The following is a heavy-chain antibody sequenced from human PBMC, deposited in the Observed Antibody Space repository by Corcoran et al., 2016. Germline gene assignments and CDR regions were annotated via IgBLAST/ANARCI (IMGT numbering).Heavy chain of an antibody. V-gene: IGHV1-46*01. D-gene: IGHD3-10*01. CDR2: INPSGGST. CDR1: GYTFTSDY. J-gene: IGHJ6*02. Sequence: QVQLVQSGAEVKKPGASVKVSCKASGYTFTSDYMHWVRQAPGQGREWMGIINPSGGSTSYAQKFQGRVTMTRDTSTSTVYMELSSLRSEDTAVYYCARDLGLLWFVELSSAGGMDVWGQGTTVTVSS. CDR3: ARDLGLLWFVELSSAGGMDV.